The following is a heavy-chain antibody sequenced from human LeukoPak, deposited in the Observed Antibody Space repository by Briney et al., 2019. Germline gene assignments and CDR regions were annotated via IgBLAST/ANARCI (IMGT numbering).Heavy chain of an antibody. J-gene: IGHJ4*02. CDR1: GYSISSGYY. V-gene: IGHV4-38-2*02. CDR2: IYHSGST. Sequence: SETLSLTCTVSGYSISSGYYWGWIRQPPGKGLEWIGSIYHSGSTYYNPSLKSRVTISVDTSKNQFSLKLSSVTAADTAVHYCAREQWLVSIDYWGQGTLVTVSS. CDR3: AREQWLVSIDY. D-gene: IGHD6-19*01.